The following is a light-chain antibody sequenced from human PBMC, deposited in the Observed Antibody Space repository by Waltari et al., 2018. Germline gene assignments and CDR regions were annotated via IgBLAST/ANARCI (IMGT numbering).Light chain of an antibody. CDR3: ATWDNSLTAVV. CDR1: SSNIGNYF. Sequence: SVLTQPPSVSAAPGQKVTISCSGSSSNIGNYFVSLYHQLPGATPKLLIYDDNKRPSGIPDRFSASKSGTSATLDITGLQIGDEADYYCATWDNSLTAVVFGGGTKLTVL. CDR2: DDN. J-gene: IGLJ3*02. V-gene: IGLV1-51*01.